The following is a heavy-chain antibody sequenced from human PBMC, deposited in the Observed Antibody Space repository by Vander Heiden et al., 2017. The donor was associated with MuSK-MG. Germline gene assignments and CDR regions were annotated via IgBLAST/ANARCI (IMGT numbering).Heavy chain of an antibody. D-gene: IGHD6-13*01. V-gene: IGHV1-2*02. CDR3: ARDRPRPAAAGYYYYGMDV. CDR2: INPDSGGT. CDR1: GYTFTGPY. Sequence: QVQLVQSGAEVQKPAASVKVSCKASGYTFTGPYMHGVRQAPGQGIEWMGWINPDSGGTNYAQKFQGRVSMTRDTSISTAYMGLSRLRSDDTAVYYCARDRPRPAAAGYYYYGMDVWGQGTMVTVSS. J-gene: IGHJ6*02.